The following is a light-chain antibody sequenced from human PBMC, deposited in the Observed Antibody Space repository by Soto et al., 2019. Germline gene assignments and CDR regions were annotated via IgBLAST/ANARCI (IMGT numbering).Light chain of an antibody. V-gene: IGKV3-11*01. Sequence: EIVLTQSPVTLSLSPGEIATLSCRASQSVSSYLAWYQQSAGQAPRLLIYDASTRATGIPARFSGSGSGTDFTLTISSLEPEDFAVYYCQQRSSPLTFGGGTKVELK. J-gene: IGKJ4*01. CDR1: QSVSSY. CDR3: QQRSSPLT. CDR2: DAS.